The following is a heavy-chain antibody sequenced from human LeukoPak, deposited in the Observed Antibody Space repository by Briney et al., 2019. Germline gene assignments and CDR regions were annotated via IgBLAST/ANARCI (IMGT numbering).Heavy chain of an antibody. D-gene: IGHD1-26*01. CDR1: GGSISRYY. J-gene: IGHJ4*02. CDR3: ARANHRGTKFPFDY. Sequence: SETLSLTCTVSGGSISRYYGSWIRQPPGKGLGWIGYIYYSGSTNYNPSLQSRVTISVDTSKSQISLKLSSVTAADTAVYYCARANHRGTKFPFDYWGQGTLVTVSS. V-gene: IGHV4-59*01. CDR2: IYYSGST.